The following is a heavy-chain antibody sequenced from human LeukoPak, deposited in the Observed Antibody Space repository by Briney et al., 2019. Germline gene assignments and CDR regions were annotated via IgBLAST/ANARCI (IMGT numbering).Heavy chain of an antibody. CDR1: GYSFTTYG. CDR3: ARAVATRIAARPGANYYYMDV. CDR2: ITAYNGNT. J-gene: IGHJ6*03. Sequence: ASVKVSCKTSGYSFTTYGTNWVRQAPGQGLEWMGWITAYNGNTNYAHKFQGRFTMTTDTYTRTVYMELRGLKSNDTAVYYCARAVATRIAARPGANYYYMDVWGKGTTVTVSS. V-gene: IGHV1-18*01. D-gene: IGHD6-6*01.